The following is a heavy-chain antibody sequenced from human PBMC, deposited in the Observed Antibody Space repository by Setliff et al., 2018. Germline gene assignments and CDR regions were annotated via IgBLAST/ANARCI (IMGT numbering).Heavy chain of an antibody. D-gene: IGHD1-26*01. J-gene: IGHJ4*02. V-gene: IGHV3-48*01. CDR3: ARDRGSGSYFLRYFDY. CDR2: ISSSSSTI. CDR1: GFTLSSYS. Sequence: HPGGSLRLSCAASGFTLSSYSMNWVRQAPGKGLEWVSSISSSSSTIYYADSVKVRFTISRDNAKNSLYLQMNSLRAEDTAVYYCARDRGSGSYFLRYFDYWGQGTLVTVSS.